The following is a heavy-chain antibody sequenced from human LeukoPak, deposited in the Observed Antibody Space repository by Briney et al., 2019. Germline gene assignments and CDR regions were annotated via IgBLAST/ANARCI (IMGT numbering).Heavy chain of an antibody. CDR1: GFTFDDYG. D-gene: IGHD3-16*01. J-gene: IGHJ4*02. V-gene: IGHV3-43D*04. CDR3: AKAGGSYCDY. CDR2: ISWDGGST. Sequence: PGGSLRLSCAASGFTFDDYGMHWVRQAPGKGLEWVSLISWDGGSTYYADSVKGRFTISRDNSKNSLYLQMNSLRAEDTALYYCAKAGGSYCDYWGRGTLVTVSS.